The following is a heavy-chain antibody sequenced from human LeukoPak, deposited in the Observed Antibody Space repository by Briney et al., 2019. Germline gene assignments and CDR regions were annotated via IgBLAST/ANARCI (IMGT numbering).Heavy chain of an antibody. J-gene: IGHJ4*02. CDR3: ARRSGNYQGYFDS. Sequence: PGGSLRLSCGASGFTFSNFAMNWVRQAPGRGLEWVSVISGSGGSTDYADSVKGRFSISRDNAKNTVYLQVNSLRAADTAVYYCARRSGNYQGYFDSWGQGTLVTVSS. D-gene: IGHD1-26*01. CDR2: ISGSGGST. V-gene: IGHV3-23*01. CDR1: GFTFSNFA.